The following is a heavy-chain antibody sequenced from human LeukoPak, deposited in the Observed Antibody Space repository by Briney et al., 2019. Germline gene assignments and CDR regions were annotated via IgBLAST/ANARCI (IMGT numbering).Heavy chain of an antibody. D-gene: IGHD1-14*01. CDR1: GGTFSSYA. J-gene: IGHJ3*02. V-gene: IGHV1-69*13. CDR2: IIPVFGTA. Sequence: SVKVSCKVSGGTFSSYAISWVRQAPGQGLEWMGGIIPVFGTANYAQKFQGRVTITADESTSTAYMELSSLRAEDTAVYYCAKPRSGGAFDIWGQGTMVTVSS. CDR3: AKPRSGGAFDI.